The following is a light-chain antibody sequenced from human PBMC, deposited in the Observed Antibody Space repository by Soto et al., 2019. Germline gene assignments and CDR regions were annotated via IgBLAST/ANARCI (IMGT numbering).Light chain of an antibody. CDR1: SSVIGSYNY. Sequence: QSALTQPASVSGSPGQSIAISCTGTSSVIGSYNYVSWYQQHPGKAPKLMIYDVSNRPSGVSDRFSGSKSGNTASLTISGLQAEDEADYSCTSFTTSTTYVFGTGTKVTVL. V-gene: IGLV2-14*01. CDR2: DVS. CDR3: TSFTTSTTYV. J-gene: IGLJ1*01.